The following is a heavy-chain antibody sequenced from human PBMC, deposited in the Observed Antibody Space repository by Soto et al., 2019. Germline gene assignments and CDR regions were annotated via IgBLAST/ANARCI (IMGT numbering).Heavy chain of an antibody. CDR1: GGPTSSSSYY. CDR2: IYNSGTT. V-gene: IGHV4-39*01. Sequence: QLQLQQSGPGQVKPSETLSLTCTVPGGPTSSSSYYWGWIRQPPGKGLEWIASIYNSGTTSYNPSLKSRVTISVDTSKNQLSLRLSSVTVADTAVYYCAKKSDAASSKPPDSWGQGTLVTVSS. D-gene: IGHD6-25*01. J-gene: IGHJ4*02. CDR3: AKKSDAASSKPPDS.